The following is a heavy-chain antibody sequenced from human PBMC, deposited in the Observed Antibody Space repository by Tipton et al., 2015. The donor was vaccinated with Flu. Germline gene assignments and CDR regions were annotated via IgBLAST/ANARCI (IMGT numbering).Heavy chain of an antibody. J-gene: IGHJ2*01. Sequence: LRLSCTVSGGSISSYYWSWIRQPAGKGLEWIGRIYSSGSTNYKPSLKSRVTMPVDTSKKQFSLKLSSVTAADTAVYYCARDSSSYWYFDLWGRGTLVTVSS. CDR3: ARDSSSYWYFDL. CDR1: GGSISSYY. V-gene: IGHV4-4*07. CDR2: IYSSGST. D-gene: IGHD6-13*01.